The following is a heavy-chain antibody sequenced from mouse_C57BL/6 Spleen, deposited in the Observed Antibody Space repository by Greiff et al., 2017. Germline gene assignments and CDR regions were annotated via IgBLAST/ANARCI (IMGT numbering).Heavy chain of an antibody. J-gene: IGHJ4*01. CDR1: GYTFTSYW. D-gene: IGHD2-1*01. V-gene: IGHV1-61*01. CDR3: AREVIYYGNYDAMDY. CDR2: IYPSDSET. Sequence: VQLQQPGAGLVRPGSSVKLSCKASGYTFTSYWMDWVKQRPGQGLEWIGNIYPSDSETHYNPKFKDKATLTVDKSSSTAYMQLSSLTSEDSAVYYCAREVIYYGNYDAMDYWGQGTSVTVSS.